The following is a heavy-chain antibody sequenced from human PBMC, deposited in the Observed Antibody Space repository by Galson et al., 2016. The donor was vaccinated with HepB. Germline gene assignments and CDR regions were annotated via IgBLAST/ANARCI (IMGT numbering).Heavy chain of an antibody. CDR3: TRDGEGSGRYFDY. V-gene: IGHV1-69*10. Sequence: SVKVSCKASGGTFSTRTISWVRQAPGQGLERMGGVIPILDKSNYAQKFQGRVTITADESTSTAYMELSSLTSDDTALYYCTRDGEGSGRYFDYWGQGTLVTVSS. J-gene: IGHJ4*02. D-gene: IGHD1-26*01. CDR1: GGTFSTRT. CDR2: VIPILDKS.